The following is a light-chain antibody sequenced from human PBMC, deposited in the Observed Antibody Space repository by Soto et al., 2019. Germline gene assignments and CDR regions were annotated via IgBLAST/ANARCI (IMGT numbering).Light chain of an antibody. CDR2: DAS. CDR3: QQYYNLPLT. J-gene: IGKJ4*01. CDR1: QDISDY. V-gene: IGKV1-33*01. Sequence: DIQMTQSPSSLSASIGDRVTITCRASQDISDYLNWYQQKPGRAPMVLIYDASNLQTGVPSRFSGGGSGTDYTFTISSLQPEDISTYYSQQYYNLPLTFGGGTKV.